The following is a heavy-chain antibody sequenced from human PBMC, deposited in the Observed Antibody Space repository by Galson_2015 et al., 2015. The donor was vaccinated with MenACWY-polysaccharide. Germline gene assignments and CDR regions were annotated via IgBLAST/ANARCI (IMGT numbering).Heavy chain of an antibody. CDR2: INHSGST. CDR3: ARVEGSIVVVPTAPIGWFAS. CDR1: GGSFSGYY. D-gene: IGHD2-2*01. Sequence: SETLSLTCAVYGGSFSGYYWSWIRQPPGKGLEWIGEINHSGSTNYNPSLKSRVTISVATSKYQFSVKLNSVTAADTAVYYCARVEGSIVVVPTAPIGWFASWGQGFLVTVSS. J-gene: IGHJ5*01. V-gene: IGHV4-34*01.